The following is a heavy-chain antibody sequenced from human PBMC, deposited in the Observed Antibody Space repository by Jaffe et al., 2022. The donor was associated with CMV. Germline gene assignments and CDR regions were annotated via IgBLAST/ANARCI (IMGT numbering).Heavy chain of an antibody. D-gene: IGHD3-10*01. CDR1: GGSFSGYY. J-gene: IGHJ6*02. V-gene: IGHV4-34*01. CDR3: ARGILWFGEQRSGYGMDV. CDR2: INHSGST. Sequence: QVQLQQWGAGLLKPSETLSLTCAVYGGSFSGYYWSWIRQPPGKGLEWIGEINHSGSTNYNPSLKSRVTISVDTSKNQFSLKLSSVTAADTAVYYCARGILWFGEQRSGYGMDVWGQGTTVTVSS.